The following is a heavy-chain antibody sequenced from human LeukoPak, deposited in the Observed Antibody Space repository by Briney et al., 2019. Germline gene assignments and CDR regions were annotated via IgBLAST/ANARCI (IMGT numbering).Heavy chain of an antibody. CDR3: ARTYYDILTGYNPYFDY. Sequence: GGSLRLSCAASGFTFSSYTMNWVRQAPGKGLEWVSSITASSTAIYSADSVKGRFTISRDNAKNFLYLQMNSLRAEDTAVYYCARTYYDILTGYNPYFDYWGQGILVTVSS. J-gene: IGHJ4*02. V-gene: IGHV3-21*01. CDR2: ITASSTAI. CDR1: GFTFSSYT. D-gene: IGHD3-9*01.